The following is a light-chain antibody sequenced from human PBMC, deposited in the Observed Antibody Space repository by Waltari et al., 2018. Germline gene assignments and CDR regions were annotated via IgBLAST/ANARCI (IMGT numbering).Light chain of an antibody. CDR2: AAS. CDR1: QSISSY. CDR3: QQYNNWPYT. V-gene: IGKV1-39*01. J-gene: IGKJ2*01. Sequence: DIQMTQSPSSLSASVGDRVTITCRASQSISSYLNWYQQKPGKAPKLLIYAASSLQSGVPSRFSGSGSGTDFTLTIYSLQSEDFAVYYCQQYNNWPYTFGQGTKLEIK.